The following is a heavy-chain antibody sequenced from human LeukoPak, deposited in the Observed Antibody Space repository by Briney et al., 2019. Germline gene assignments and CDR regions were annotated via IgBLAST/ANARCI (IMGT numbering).Heavy chain of an antibody. V-gene: IGHV1-69*06. D-gene: IGHD6-19*01. CDR2: IIPIFGTT. Sequence: RRASVKVSCKASGGTFSSYAISWVRQAPGQGLEWMGGIIPIFGTTNYAQKFQGRVTITADKSTSTAYMELSSLRSEDTAVYYCARARVWGSGWLYFYCWGQGTLVTVSS. J-gene: IGHJ4*02. CDR1: GGTFSSYA. CDR3: ARARVWGSGWLYFYC.